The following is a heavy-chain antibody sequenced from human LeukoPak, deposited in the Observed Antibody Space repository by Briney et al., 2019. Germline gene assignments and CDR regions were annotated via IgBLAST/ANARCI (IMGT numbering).Heavy chain of an antibody. CDR1: GYTFASYD. Sequence: ASVNVSRKASGYTFASYDISWVRQAPGQGLEWMGWISAYNGNTNYAQKFQGRVTMTRNTSISTAYMELSSLRSEDTAVYYCARGTRHHYYYYGMDVWGQGTTVTVSS. CDR2: ISAYNGNT. J-gene: IGHJ6*02. V-gene: IGHV1-18*01. CDR3: ARGTRHHYYYYGMDV.